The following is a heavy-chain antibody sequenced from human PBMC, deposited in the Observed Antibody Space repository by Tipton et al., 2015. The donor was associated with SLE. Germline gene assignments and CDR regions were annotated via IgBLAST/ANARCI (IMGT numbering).Heavy chain of an antibody. V-gene: IGHV1-18*01. D-gene: IGHD1-26*01. CDR2: ISAYNGNT. J-gene: IGHJ3*02. CDR3: ATDLNIVGATGAFDI. CDR1: GYTFTSYG. Sequence: QLVQSGAEVKKTGASVKVSCKASGYTFTSYGISWVRQAXGXGXXXMGWISAYNGNTNYAQKLQGRVTMTTDTSTSTAYMELRSLRSDDTAVYYCATDLNIVGATGAFDIWGQGTMVTVSS.